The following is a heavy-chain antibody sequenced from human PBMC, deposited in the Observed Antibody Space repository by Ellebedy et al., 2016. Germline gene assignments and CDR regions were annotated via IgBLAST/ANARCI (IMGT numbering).Heavy chain of an antibody. CDR1: GFTFDDYA. D-gene: IGHD2-15*01. CDR2: ISWNSGSI. CDR3: ARDFCSGGSCYIDY. Sequence: GGSLRLSXAASGFTFDDYAMHWVRQAPGKGLEWVSGISWNSGSIGYADSVKGRFTISRDNAKNSLYLQMNSLRAEDTALYYCARDFCSGGSCYIDYWGQGTLVTVSS. J-gene: IGHJ4*02. V-gene: IGHV3-9*01.